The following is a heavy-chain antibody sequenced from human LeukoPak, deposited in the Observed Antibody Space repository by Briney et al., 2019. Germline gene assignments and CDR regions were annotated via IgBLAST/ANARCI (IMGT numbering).Heavy chain of an antibody. D-gene: IGHD1-1*01. V-gene: IGHV4-4*02. Sequence: PSETLSLTCGVSGGSVSSTNWWTWIRQPPGKGLEWIGEVHLDGRTNFNPSLKSRLTMSVDLSENHVSLKLTSVTAADTAVYYCARDKVPGDYWGQGTLVTVSS. J-gene: IGHJ4*02. CDR1: GGSVSSTNW. CDR3: ARDKVPGDY. CDR2: VHLDGRT.